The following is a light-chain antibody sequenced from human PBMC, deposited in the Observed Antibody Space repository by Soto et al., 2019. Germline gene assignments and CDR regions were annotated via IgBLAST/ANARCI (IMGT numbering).Light chain of an antibody. V-gene: IGLV1-47*01. Sequence: SVLTQPPSASGTTGQRVTISCSGSSSNIANYYVYWYQQFPGTAPKLLIYRDTQRPSGVPDRFSGSKSGTSAFLAISGLRSDDEADYYCAAWDDSLSGYVFGTGTKVTVL. J-gene: IGLJ1*01. CDR1: SSNIANYY. CDR3: AAWDDSLSGYV. CDR2: RDT.